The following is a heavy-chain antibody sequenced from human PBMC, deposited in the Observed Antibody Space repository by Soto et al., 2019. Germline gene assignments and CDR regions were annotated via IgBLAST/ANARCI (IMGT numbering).Heavy chain of an antibody. V-gene: IGHV3-23*01. CDR1: GFTFSSYA. J-gene: IGHJ4*02. D-gene: IGHD2-2*01. Sequence: GGSLRLSCAASGFTFSSYAMSWVRQAPGKGLEWVSAISGSGGSTYYADSVKGRFTISRDNAENSVYLQMNSLTVEDTAMYYCARASSGTSGAIDYWGQGTLVTVSS. CDR3: ARASSGTSGAIDY. CDR2: ISGSGGST.